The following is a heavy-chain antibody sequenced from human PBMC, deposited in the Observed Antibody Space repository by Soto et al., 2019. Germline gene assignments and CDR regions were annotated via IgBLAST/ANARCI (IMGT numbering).Heavy chain of an antibody. Sequence: QVQLEQSGSEVKKSGSSVKVSCKASGYSFSSHAITWVRQAPGQGLEWMGGIIPVFGTPSYAQKFQGRVTISADKSTNSSYLELWRLRSEDTAVYYCARGGALSTSWYWGDGLDSWGQGTQVTVSS. D-gene: IGHD6-13*01. CDR1: GYSFSSHA. V-gene: IGHV1-69*06. CDR2: IIPVFGTP. J-gene: IGHJ4*02. CDR3: ARGGALSTSWYWGDGLDS.